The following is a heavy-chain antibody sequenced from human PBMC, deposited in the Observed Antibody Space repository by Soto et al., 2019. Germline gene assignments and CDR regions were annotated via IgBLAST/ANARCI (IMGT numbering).Heavy chain of an antibody. CDR2: IYYSGST. CDR1: GGSISSSSYY. D-gene: IGHD3-3*01. Sequence: SETLSLTCTVSGGSISSSSYYWGWIRQPPGKGLEWIGSIYYSGSTYYNPSLKSRVTISVDTSKNQFSLKLSSVTAADTAVYYCARHGPPDYDFWSGYPHYYGMDVWGQGTTVTVS. J-gene: IGHJ6*02. V-gene: IGHV4-39*01. CDR3: ARHGPPDYDFWSGYPHYYGMDV.